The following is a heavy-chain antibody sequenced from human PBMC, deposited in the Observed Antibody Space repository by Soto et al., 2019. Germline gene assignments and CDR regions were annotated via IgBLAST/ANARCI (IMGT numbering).Heavy chain of an antibody. V-gene: IGHV3-33*01. CDR1: GFTFSSYG. CDR2: IWYDGSNK. J-gene: IGHJ2*01. CDR3: AREYRRSRYFDL. D-gene: IGHD2-2*02. Sequence: QVQLVESGGGVVQPGRSLRLSCAASGFTFSSYGMHWVRQAPGRGLEWVAVIWYDGSNKYYADSVKGRFTISRDNSKNTLYLQMNSPRAEDTAVYYCAREYRRSRYFDLWGRGTLVTVSS.